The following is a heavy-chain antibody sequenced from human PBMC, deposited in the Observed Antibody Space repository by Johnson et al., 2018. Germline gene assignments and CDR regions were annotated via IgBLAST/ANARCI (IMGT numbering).Heavy chain of an antibody. CDR1: GFTFGEYA. Sequence: VQLVQSGGGSVQPGGSLRLSCAASGFTFGEYAMHWVRQAPGKGLEWVSLITWYGVSTYYADSVKGRFTNSRDNTKNSLFLQMNSLRAEDTALYYCAKAVGSCSTYFLDVWGKGTTVIVSS. D-gene: IGHD3-10*01. J-gene: IGHJ6*03. CDR3: AKAVGSCSTYFLDV. V-gene: IGHV3-43D*03. CDR2: ITWYGVST.